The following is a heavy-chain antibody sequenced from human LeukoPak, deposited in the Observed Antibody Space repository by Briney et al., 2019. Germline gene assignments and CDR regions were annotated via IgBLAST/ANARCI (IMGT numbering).Heavy chain of an antibody. CDR3: ARDSPVGYGSGSGFDH. Sequence: GASVKVSCKASGYTFTGYYMHWVRQAPGQGLEWMGWINPKSGVTMYAEKFQGRVTMTRDTSIFTGYIVLSKLRSDDTAIYYCARDSPVGYGSGSGFDHWGQGTRVTVSS. V-gene: IGHV1-2*02. J-gene: IGHJ4*02. CDR2: INPKSGVT. D-gene: IGHD3-10*01. CDR1: GYTFTGYY.